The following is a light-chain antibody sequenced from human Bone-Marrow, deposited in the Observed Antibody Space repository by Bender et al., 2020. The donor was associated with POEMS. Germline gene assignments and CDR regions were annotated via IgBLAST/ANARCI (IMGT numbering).Light chain of an antibody. CDR3: SSYGGRNNYV. J-gene: IGLJ1*01. Sequence: QSALTQPASVSGSLGQSVTISCTGTRSDVGGYKYVSWYQQHPGQAPKLMIYEVNKRPSGVPDRFSGSKSGNTASLTVSGLQAEDEADYYCSSYGGRNNYVFGTGTKVTVL. CDR1: RSDVGGYKY. CDR2: EVN. V-gene: IGLV2-8*01.